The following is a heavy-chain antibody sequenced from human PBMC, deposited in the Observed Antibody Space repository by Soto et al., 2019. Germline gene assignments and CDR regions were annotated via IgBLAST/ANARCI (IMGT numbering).Heavy chain of an antibody. D-gene: IGHD6-13*01. CDR3: AKDLGDSSSWFGFDY. Sequence: EVQLLESGGGLVQPGGSLRLSCAASGFTFSSYAMSWVRQAPGKGLEWVSAVSGSGGSTYYADSVKGRFTISRDNSKNTLYLQMNSLRAEDTAVYYCAKDLGDSSSWFGFDYWGQGNLVTVSS. V-gene: IGHV3-23*01. CDR1: GFTFSSYA. J-gene: IGHJ4*02. CDR2: VSGSGGST.